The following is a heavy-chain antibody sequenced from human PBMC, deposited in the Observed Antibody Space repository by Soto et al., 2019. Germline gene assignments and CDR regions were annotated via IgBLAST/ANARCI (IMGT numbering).Heavy chain of an antibody. J-gene: IGHJ6*02. Sequence: SVKVSCKASGYTFTNYAMHWVRQAPGQRLEWMGWINAGNGNTKYSQKFQGRVTITRDTSASTAYMELSSLRSDDTAVYYCARDRGSGYGMDVWGQGTTVTVSS. CDR3: ARDRGSGYGMDV. D-gene: IGHD3-10*01. CDR1: GYTFTNYA. CDR2: INAGNGNT. V-gene: IGHV1-3*01.